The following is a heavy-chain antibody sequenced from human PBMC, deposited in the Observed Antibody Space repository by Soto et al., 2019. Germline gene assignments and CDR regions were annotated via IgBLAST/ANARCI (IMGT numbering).Heavy chain of an antibody. D-gene: IGHD3-3*02. J-gene: IGHJ6*02. CDR2: IKSKTDGGTT. Sequence: GGSLRLSWTASGFMFGNAWMNWVGQAPGKGLEWVGRIKSKTDGGTTDYAAPVKGRFTISRDDSKNTLYLQMNSLKTEDTAVYYCTTALATDYYYGMDVWGQGTTVTVSS. CDR3: TTALATDYYYGMDV. V-gene: IGHV3-15*07. CDR1: GFMFGNAW.